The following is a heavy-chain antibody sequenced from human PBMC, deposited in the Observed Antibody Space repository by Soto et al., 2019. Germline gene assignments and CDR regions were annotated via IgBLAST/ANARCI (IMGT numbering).Heavy chain of an antibody. J-gene: IGHJ5*02. CDR1: ASTFTGYT. CDR3: ARGTVTSGRWFGP. CDR2: ISTFNGNT. D-gene: IGHD4-17*01. Sequence: QVHLVQSGTEVKEPGASVKVSCKASASTFTGYTINWVRQAPGQGLEWVGGISTFNGNTKYAGNFEGRVTMTTNTSRTTAYMELTSLTFADTAVYFCARGTVTSGRWFGPWGQGNLVSVSS. V-gene: IGHV1-18*04.